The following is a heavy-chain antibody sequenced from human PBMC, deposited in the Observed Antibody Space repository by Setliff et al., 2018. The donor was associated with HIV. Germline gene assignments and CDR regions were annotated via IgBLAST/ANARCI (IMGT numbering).Heavy chain of an antibody. CDR3: AKTQTVITVYGPFDS. CDR1: GFSFGSYA. CDR2: ISGSGDIT. J-gene: IGHJ4*02. Sequence: GGSLRLSCAASGFSFGSYAVSWVRQAPGKGLEWVSVISGSGDITYYRESVKGRFTVSIDNPNNTVYLQMNSLRAEDTAIYYCAKTQTVITVYGPFDSWGQGTPVTVSS. D-gene: IGHD4-4*01. V-gene: IGHV3-23*01.